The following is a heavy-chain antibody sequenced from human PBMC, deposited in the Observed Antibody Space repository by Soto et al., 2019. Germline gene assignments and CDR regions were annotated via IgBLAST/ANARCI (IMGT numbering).Heavy chain of an antibody. Sequence: VKVSCKASGGTFSSYAISWVRQAPGQGLEWMGGIIPIFGTANYAQKFQGRVTITADESTSTAYMELSSLRSEDTAVYYCASPEAYCGGDCYFYFDYWGQGTLVTVSS. V-gene: IGHV1-69*01. CDR1: GGTFSSYA. CDR2: IIPIFGTA. J-gene: IGHJ4*02. CDR3: ASPEAYCGGDCYFYFDY. D-gene: IGHD2-21*02.